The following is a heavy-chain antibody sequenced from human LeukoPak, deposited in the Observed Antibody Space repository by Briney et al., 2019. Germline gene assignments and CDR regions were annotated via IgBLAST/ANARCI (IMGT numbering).Heavy chain of an antibody. CDR1: GCSIRDNNY. CDR3: ARDNSHYSKPFDY. Sequence: PSETLSLSCTVSGCSIRDNNYWAWIRQPPGKGLEWIGSMFYTGTTYYNPSLKSRVTISVDTSKNHFSLKLSSVTAADTAVYYFARDNSHYSKPFDYWGQGTLVTVSS. D-gene: IGHD3-22*01. CDR2: MFYTGTT. V-gene: IGHV4-39*02. J-gene: IGHJ4*02.